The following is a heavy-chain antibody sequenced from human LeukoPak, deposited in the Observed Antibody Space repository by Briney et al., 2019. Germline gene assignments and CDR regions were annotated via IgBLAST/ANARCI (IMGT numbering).Heavy chain of an antibody. Sequence: GGSLRLSCAASGFTFSDYYMSWIRQAPGKGLEWVSYISSSGSTIYYADSVKGRFTISRDNAEHSLYLQMNSLRAEDTAVYYCARDGIYGPDYMDVWGKGTTVTVSS. CDR1: GFTFSDYY. CDR2: ISSSGSTI. J-gene: IGHJ6*03. D-gene: IGHD2/OR15-2a*01. CDR3: ARDGIYGPDYMDV. V-gene: IGHV3-11*04.